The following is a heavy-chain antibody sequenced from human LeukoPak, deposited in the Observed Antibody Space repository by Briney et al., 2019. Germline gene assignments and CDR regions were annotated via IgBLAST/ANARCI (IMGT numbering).Heavy chain of an antibody. J-gene: IGHJ6*03. Sequence: PSETLSLTCTVSGGSISSYYWSWIRQPPGKGLEWIGYIYYSGSTNYNPSLMSRVTISVDTSKNQFSLKLSSVTAADTAVYYCARGQSGYDPYYYYYMDVWGKGTTVTVSS. D-gene: IGHD5-12*01. CDR3: ARGQSGYDPYYYYYMDV. CDR1: GGSISSYY. V-gene: IGHV4-59*01. CDR2: IYYSGST.